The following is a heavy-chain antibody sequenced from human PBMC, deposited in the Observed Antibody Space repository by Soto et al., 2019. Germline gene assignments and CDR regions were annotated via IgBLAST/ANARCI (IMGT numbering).Heavy chain of an antibody. CDR3: TRPVYGEYPEARNWYFDL. V-gene: IGHV3-73*01. CDR1: GFTFSGSA. J-gene: IGHJ2*01. D-gene: IGHD4-17*01. CDR2: IRSKANSYAT. Sequence: EVQLVESGGGLVQPGGSLKLSCAASGFTFSGSAMHWVRQASGKGLEWVGRIRSKANSYATAYAASVKGRFTISRDDSKNTAYLKMNSLKTEDTAVYYCTRPVYGEYPEARNWYFDLWGRGTLVTVSS.